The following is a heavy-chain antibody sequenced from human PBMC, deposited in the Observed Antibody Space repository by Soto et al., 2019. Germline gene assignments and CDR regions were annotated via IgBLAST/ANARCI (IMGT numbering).Heavy chain of an antibody. CDR2: IFYTGRV. D-gene: IGHD3-10*01. Sequence: SETLSLTCSGSGVSVLRGGHYWTWIRQRPGKGLEFIGNIFYTGRVYYHPSLRSRVTISLDNSQNHFSLSLTSVTAADTALYYCARDFGSGLSWFDPWGQGTQVTVSS. CDR1: GVSVLRGGHY. CDR3: ARDFGSGLSWFDP. V-gene: IGHV4-31*03. J-gene: IGHJ5*02.